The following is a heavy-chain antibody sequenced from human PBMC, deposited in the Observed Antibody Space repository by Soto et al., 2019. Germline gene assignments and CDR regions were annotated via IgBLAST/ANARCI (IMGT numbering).Heavy chain of an antibody. CDR1: GYTFINSA. D-gene: IGHD3-22*01. Sequence: QVQLVQSGGEVKQPGASVKVSCKATGYTFINSAIAWVRQAPGQGLEWMGWISPYNGNTNYAQSVQGRVTITTDTSTRTAYMEIRSLRFDDTAVYYCARDQSSGVFDYWGQGTLVTVST. V-gene: IGHV1-18*01. CDR3: ARDQSSGVFDY. J-gene: IGHJ4*02. CDR2: ISPYNGNT.